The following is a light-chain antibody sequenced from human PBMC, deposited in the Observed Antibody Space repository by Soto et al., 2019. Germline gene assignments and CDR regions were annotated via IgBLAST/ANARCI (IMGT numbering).Light chain of an antibody. V-gene: IGLV1-40*01. J-gene: IGLJ2*01. CDR2: GNS. CDR1: SSNIGAGHD. CDR3: QSYDSSLSAQGV. Sequence: QSVLTQPPSVSGAPGQRVTISCTGSSSNIGAGHDVHWYQQLPGTAPKLLIYGNSNRPSGVPDRFSGSKSGTSASLAITGLQAEDEADYYCQSYDSSLSAQGVFGGGTKLTVL.